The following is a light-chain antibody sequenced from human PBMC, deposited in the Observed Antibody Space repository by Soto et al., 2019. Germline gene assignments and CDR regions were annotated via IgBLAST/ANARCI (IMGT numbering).Light chain of an antibody. J-gene: IGKJ4*01. Sequence: EIVSTQSPGTLSLSPVERATLSGMAGQTIYSNVAWYQQKPGQAPRLLISDASTRATSIPARFNGSGSGTEFTLAISSLQSEDFAIYYCHQYNTWPLTFGGGTKVDIK. V-gene: IGKV3-15*01. CDR1: QTIYSN. CDR2: DAS. CDR3: HQYNTWPLT.